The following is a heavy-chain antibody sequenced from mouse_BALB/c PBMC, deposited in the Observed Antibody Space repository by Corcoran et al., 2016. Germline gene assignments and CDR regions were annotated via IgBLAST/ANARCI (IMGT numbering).Heavy chain of an antibody. Sequence: QIQLVQSGPELKKPGEKVKISCKASGYTFTNYGMNWVQQAPGKGLKWMGWINTYTGEPTYADDFKGRFAFSLETSASTAYLQINNLKNEDTATYFCAREPYAMDYWGQGTSVTVSS. V-gene: IGHV9-3-1*01. CDR2: INTYTGEP. CDR3: AREPYAMDY. J-gene: IGHJ4*01. CDR1: GYTFTNYG.